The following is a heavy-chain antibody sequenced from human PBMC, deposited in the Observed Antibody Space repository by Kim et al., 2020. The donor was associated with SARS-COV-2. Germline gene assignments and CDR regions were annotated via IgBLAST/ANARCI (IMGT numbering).Heavy chain of an antibody. CDR2: IYYSGST. D-gene: IGHD6-13*01. V-gene: IGHV4-39*07. CDR1: GGSISSSSYY. CDR3: ARDKGGSPYSSSWYGTLDY. Sequence: SETLSLTCTVSGGSISSSSYYWGWIRQPPGKGLEWIGSIYYSGSTYYNPSLKSRVTISVDTSKNQFSLKLSSVTAADTALYYCARDKGGSPYSSSWYGTLDYWGQGTLVTVSS. J-gene: IGHJ4*02.